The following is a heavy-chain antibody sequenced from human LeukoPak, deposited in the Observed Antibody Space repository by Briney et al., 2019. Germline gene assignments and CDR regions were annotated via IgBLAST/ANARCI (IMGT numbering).Heavy chain of an antibody. J-gene: IGHJ4*02. V-gene: IGHV4-4*07. Sequence: PSETLSLTCTVSGDSISGYYWSWIRQPAGKGLEWIGRIYTSGSTNYNPSLKSRVIMSIDTSKNQFSLKLRSVTAADTAVYYCARGAGRDGSNRDYWGQGTLVTVSS. D-gene: IGHD5-12*01. CDR1: GDSISGYY. CDR2: IYTSGST. CDR3: ARGAGRDGSNRDY.